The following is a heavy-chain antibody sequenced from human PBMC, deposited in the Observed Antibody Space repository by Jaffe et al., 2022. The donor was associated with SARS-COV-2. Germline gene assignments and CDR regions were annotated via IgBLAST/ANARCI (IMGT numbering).Heavy chain of an antibody. CDR3: TKDQVGSDY. CDR2: IIGSGGNT. Sequence: EVQLLESGGGLVQPGGSLRLSCAASGFNFGTYTMNWVRQAPRKGLEWVSSIIGSGGNTWYAKSVEGRFTISRDNSKNTVYLQMNSLRAEDTAVYYCTKDQVGSDYWGQGTLVTVSS. D-gene: IGHD2-2*03. V-gene: IGHV3-23*01. CDR1: GFNFGTYT. J-gene: IGHJ4*02.